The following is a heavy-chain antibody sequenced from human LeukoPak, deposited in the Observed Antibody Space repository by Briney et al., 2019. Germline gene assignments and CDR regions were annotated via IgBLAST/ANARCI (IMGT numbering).Heavy chain of an antibody. J-gene: IGHJ6*03. CDR2: IYYSGST. Sequence: SETLSLTCTVSGGSISSSSYYWGWIRQPPGKGLEWIGSIYYSGSTNYNPSLKSRVTISVDTSKNQFSLKLSSVTAADTAVYYCASLKRLPGQWLVRDYYYMDVWGKGTTVTVSS. D-gene: IGHD6-19*01. CDR3: ASLKRLPGQWLVRDYYYMDV. V-gene: IGHV4-39*07. CDR1: GGSISSSSYY.